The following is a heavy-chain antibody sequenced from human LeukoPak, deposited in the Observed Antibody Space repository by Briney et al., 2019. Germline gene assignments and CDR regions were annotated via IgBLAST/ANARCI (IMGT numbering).Heavy chain of an antibody. V-gene: IGHV1-46*01. CDR3: ARGGGYGYGIDY. CDR1: TYTFTRNY. D-gene: IGHD5-12*01. Sequence: ASVKVSCKTSTYTFTRNYMHWVRQAPGQGLQWMGIINPSGGSTNYAQKFQGRVTMTRDTSISTAYMELSRLRSDDTAVYYCARGGGYGYGIDYWGQGTLVTVSS. J-gene: IGHJ4*02. CDR2: INPSGGST.